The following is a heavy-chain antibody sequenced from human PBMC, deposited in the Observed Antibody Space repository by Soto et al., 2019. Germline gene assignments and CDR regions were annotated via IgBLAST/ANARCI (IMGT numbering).Heavy chain of an antibody. D-gene: IGHD4-4*01. CDR2: LSYRGSPYRGST. Sequence: QLQLQESGPGLMKPSETLSLTCTVSGGSISSSGYYWGWIRQPPGKGLEWIGSLSYRGSPYRGSTYYNPSLKSRVTISMDTSKNQFSLKLTSVTAADTAVYYCARHPHTYDYSPYYFDYWGQGTLVTVSS. J-gene: IGHJ4*02. V-gene: IGHV4-39*01. CDR3: ARHPHTYDYSPYYFDY. CDR1: GGSISSSGYY.